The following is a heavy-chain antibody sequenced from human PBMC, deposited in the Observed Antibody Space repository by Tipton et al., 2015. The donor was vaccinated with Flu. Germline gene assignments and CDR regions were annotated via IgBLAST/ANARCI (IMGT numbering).Heavy chain of an antibody. CDR1: GYYFSNYW. V-gene: IGHV5-51*01. CDR3: VRQLSMLRGVQNAFDF. J-gene: IGHJ3*01. CDR2: VHPIDSDT. Sequence: QLVQSGAEVKKPGESLTISCLGSGYYFSNYWIAWVRQVPGRGLEWMGLVHPIDSDTRYSSSFEGLVTISADKSVNTAYLQWSSLKASDTAMYYCVRQLSMLRGVQNAFDFWGQGTMVTVSS. D-gene: IGHD3-10*01.